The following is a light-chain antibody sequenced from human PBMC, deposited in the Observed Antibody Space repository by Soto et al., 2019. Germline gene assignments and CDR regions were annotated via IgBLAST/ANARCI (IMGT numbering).Light chain of an antibody. CDR3: QQYGISRT. CDR1: HGVPNRF. J-gene: IGKJ1*01. V-gene: IGKV3-20*01. CDR2: DAS. Sequence: EIVLTQSPGTLSLSPGERATLSCRASHGVPNRFCAWYQQKPGQAPRLLICDASNRATGIPDRFSGSGSGTDFTLTISRLEPEEFAFYYCQQYGISRTFGQGTKVDIK.